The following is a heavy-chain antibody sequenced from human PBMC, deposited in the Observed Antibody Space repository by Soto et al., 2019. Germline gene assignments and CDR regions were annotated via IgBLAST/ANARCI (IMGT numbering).Heavy chain of an antibody. CDR3: ARDWEQQAILDY. CDR1: GFTFSSYG. CDR2: IWYDGSNK. Sequence: GGSLRLSCAASGFTFSSYGMHWVRQAPGKGLEWVAVIWYDGSNKYYADSVKGRFTISRDNSKNTLYLQMNSLRAEDTAVCYCARDWEQQAILDYWGQGTLVTVSS. D-gene: IGHD6-13*01. J-gene: IGHJ4*02. V-gene: IGHV3-33*01.